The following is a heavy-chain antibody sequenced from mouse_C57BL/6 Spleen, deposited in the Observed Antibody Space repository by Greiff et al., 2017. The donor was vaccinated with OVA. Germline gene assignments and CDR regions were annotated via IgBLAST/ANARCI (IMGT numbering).Heavy chain of an antibody. D-gene: IGHD2-5*01. J-gene: IGHJ3*01. V-gene: IGHV1-74*01. CDR2: IHPSDSDT. CDR1: GYTFTSYW. Sequence: QVQLQQPGAELVKPGASVKVSCKASGYTFTSYWMHWVKQRPGQGLEWIGRIHPSDSDTNYNQKFKGKATLTVDKSSSTAYMQLSSLTSEDSAVYYCAIWGEYYSNYGAYWGQGTLVTVSA. CDR3: AIWGEYYSNYGAY.